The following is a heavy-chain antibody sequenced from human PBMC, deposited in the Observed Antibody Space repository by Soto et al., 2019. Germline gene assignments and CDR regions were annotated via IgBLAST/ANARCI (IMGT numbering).Heavy chain of an antibody. CDR1: GYTFTSYY. J-gene: IGHJ6*02. V-gene: IGHV1-46*01. CDR3: ARGGFIGAVAGEYYYYYYGMDV. Sequence: GASVKVSCKASGYTFTSYYMHWVRQAPGQGLEWMGIINPSGGSTSYAQKFQGRVTMTRDTSTSTVYMELSSLRSEDTAVYYCARGGFIGAVAGEYYYYYYGMDVWGQGTTVTVSS. CDR2: INPSGGST. D-gene: IGHD6-19*01.